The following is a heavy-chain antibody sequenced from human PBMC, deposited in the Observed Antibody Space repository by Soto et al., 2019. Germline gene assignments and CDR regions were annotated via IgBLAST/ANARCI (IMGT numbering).Heavy chain of an antibody. CDR1: GNSFTTYY. J-gene: IGHJ4*02. D-gene: IGHD3-22*01. CDR2: INPSGGRT. Sequence: AASVKVSCKASGNSFTTYYMHWVRQAPGQGLEWMGIINPSGGRTTYAQKFQGRVTMTRDTSTSTFHMELSSLTSEDTAVYYCAGLYHYDSSGYYDYWGQGTLVTVSS. CDR3: AGLYHYDSSGYYDY. V-gene: IGHV1-46*01.